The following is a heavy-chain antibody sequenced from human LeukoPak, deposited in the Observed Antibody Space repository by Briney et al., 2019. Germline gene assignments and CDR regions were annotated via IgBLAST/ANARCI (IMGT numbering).Heavy chain of an antibody. J-gene: IGHJ4*02. CDR2: IKQDGSEK. D-gene: IGHD1-26*01. CDR1: GFTFSHYW. CDR3: ARDSGRFYIDY. V-gene: IGHV3-7*03. Sequence: GGSLRLSCAASGFTFSHYWMTWVRQAPGKGLEWVANIKQDGSEKYYVDSLKGRFTISRDNAKNSLYLQIDSLRADDTAIYYCARDSGRFYIDYWGQGTLVTVSS.